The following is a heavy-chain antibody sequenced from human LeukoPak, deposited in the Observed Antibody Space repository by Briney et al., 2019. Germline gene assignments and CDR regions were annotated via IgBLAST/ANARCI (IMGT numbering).Heavy chain of an antibody. V-gene: IGHV1-69*04. J-gene: IGHJ3*02. D-gene: IGHD3-22*01. CDR2: IIPILGIA. CDR3: ARRDSSGYWQGADAFDI. CDR1: GGTFSSYA. Sequence: SVKVSCKASGGTFSSYAISWVRQAPGQGLEWMGRIIPILGIANYAQKFQGRVTITADKSTSTAYMELSSLRSEDTAVYYCARRDSSGYWQGADAFDIWGQGTMVTVSS.